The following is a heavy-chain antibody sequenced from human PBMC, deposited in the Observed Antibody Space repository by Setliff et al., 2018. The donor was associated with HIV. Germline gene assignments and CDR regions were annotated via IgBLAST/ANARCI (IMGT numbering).Heavy chain of an antibody. CDR3: AREATPRHSSGWVYFDY. J-gene: IGHJ4*02. Sequence: PGGSLRLSCAASGFTFSSYGMHWVRQAPGKGLEWVAVIWYDGSNKYYADSVKGRFTISRDNAKDSVYLQMNTLRVEDTAVYYCAREATPRHSSGWVYFDYWGQGMMVTVSS. CDR2: IWYDGSNK. CDR1: GFTFSSYG. V-gene: IGHV3-33*08. D-gene: IGHD6-19*01.